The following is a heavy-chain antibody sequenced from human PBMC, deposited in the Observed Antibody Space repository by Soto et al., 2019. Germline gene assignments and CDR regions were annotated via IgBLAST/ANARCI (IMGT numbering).Heavy chain of an antibody. J-gene: IGHJ6*02. Sequence: SETLSLTCTVSGGSISSYYWSWIRQPPGKGLEWIGYIYYSGSTNYNPSLKSRVTISVDTSKNQFSLKLSSVTAADTAVYYCARSRYYDVASGYYNRYYYGMDVWGQVTTIIVSS. D-gene: IGHD3-3*01. CDR3: ARSRYYDVASGYYNRYYYGMDV. V-gene: IGHV4-59*01. CDR1: GGSISSYY. CDR2: IYYSGST.